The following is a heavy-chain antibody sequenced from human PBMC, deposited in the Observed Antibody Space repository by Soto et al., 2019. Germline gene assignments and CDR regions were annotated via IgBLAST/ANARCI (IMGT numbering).Heavy chain of an antibody. Sequence: EGQLVQSGAEVKKPGESLKISCQGFGYNFASYWIGWARQMPGKGLEWMGIIKPGDSDTKYSPSFQGQVTISADKSISTAFLKWSSLKASDTAMYYCATMPYCSGGSCYSYNFDYWGQGTLVTVSS. J-gene: IGHJ4*02. D-gene: IGHD2-15*01. CDR2: IKPGDSDT. V-gene: IGHV5-51*03. CDR1: GYNFASYW. CDR3: ATMPYCSGGSCYSYNFDY.